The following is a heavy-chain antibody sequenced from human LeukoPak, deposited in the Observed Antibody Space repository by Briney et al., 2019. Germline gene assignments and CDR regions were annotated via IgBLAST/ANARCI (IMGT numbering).Heavy chain of an antibody. CDR3: AVPGRYCSSTSCPPVS. V-gene: IGHV4-34*01. Sequence: SETLSLTCAVYGGSFSGYYWSWIRQPPGKGLEWIGEINHSGSTNYNPSLKSRVTISVDTSKNQFSLKLSSVTAADTAVYYCAVPGRYCSSTSCPPVSWGQGTLVTVSS. CDR2: INHSGST. J-gene: IGHJ5*02. D-gene: IGHD2-2*01. CDR1: GGSFSGYY.